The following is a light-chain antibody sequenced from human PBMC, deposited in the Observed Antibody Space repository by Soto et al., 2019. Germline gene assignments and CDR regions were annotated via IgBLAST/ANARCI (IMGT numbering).Light chain of an antibody. V-gene: IGLV2-8*01. CDR1: SSDVGGYNY. Sequence: QSALTQPPSASGSLGQSVTISCTGTSSDVGGYNYVSWYQQRPGKAPKLMIYEVNERPSGVPDRFSGSKSGNTASLTVSGLQAEDEAEYYCSSYGGSNNFVLFGGGTKLTVL. CDR2: EVN. CDR3: SSYGGSNNFVL. J-gene: IGLJ2*01.